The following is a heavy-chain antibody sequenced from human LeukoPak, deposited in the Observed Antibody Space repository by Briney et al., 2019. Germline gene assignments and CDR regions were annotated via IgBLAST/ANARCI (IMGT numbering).Heavy chain of an antibody. Sequence: GGSLRLSCAASGFTFSDYYMSWIRQAPGKGLEWVSYISSSGSTIYYADSVKGRFTISRDNAKNSLYLQVNSLRAEDTAVYYCAREAHYGGNPVTYGMDVWGQGALVTVSS. CDR2: ISSSGSTI. V-gene: IGHV3-11*01. D-gene: IGHD4-23*01. CDR1: GFTFSDYY. CDR3: AREAHYGGNPVTYGMDV. J-gene: IGHJ6*02.